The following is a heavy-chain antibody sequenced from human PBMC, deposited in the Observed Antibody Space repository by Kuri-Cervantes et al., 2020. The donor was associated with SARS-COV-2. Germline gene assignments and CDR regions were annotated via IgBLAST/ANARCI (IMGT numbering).Heavy chain of an antibody. D-gene: IGHD2-2*01. J-gene: IGHJ3*02. CDR1: GGSISSYY. CDR3: ARGTNRYCSSTSCYFSVRDDAFDI. V-gene: IGHV4-34*01. Sequence: GSLRLSCTVSGGSISSYYWSWIRQPPGKGLEWIGEINHSGSTNYNPSLKSRVTISVDTSKNQFSLKLSSVTAADTAVYYCARGTNRYCSSTSCYFSVRDDAFDIWGQGTMVTVSS. CDR2: INHSGST.